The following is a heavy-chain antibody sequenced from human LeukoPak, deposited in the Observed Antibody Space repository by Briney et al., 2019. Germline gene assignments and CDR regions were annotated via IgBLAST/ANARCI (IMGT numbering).Heavy chain of an antibody. CDR3: TTDPCSSTSCYS. CDR2: IKSKTDGGTT. D-gene: IGHD2-2*02. J-gene: IGHJ4*02. CDR1: GFTFSNAW. Sequence: AGGPLRLSCAASGFTFSNAWMSWVRQAPGKGLEWVGRIKSKTDGGTTDYAAPVKGRFTISRDDSKNTLYLQMNSLKTEDTAVCYCTTDPCSSTSCYSWGQGTLVTVSS. V-gene: IGHV3-15*01.